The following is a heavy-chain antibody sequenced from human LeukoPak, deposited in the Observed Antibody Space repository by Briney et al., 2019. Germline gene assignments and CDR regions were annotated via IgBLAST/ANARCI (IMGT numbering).Heavy chain of an antibody. CDR2: IYYSGSA. D-gene: IGHD4-23*01. J-gene: IGHJ6*02. V-gene: IGHV4-59*08. Sequence: SETLSLTCTVSGGSISSYYWSWIRQPPGKGLEWIGYIYYSGSASYNPSLKSRVTISVDTSKNQFSLKLSSVTAADTAVYYCARLGGNRYYYYGMDVWGQGTTVTVSS. CDR1: GGSISSYY. CDR3: ARLGGNRYYYYGMDV.